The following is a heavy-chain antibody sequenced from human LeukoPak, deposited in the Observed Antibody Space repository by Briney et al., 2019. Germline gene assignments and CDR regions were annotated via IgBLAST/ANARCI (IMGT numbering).Heavy chain of an antibody. D-gene: IGHD6-6*01. CDR1: GGSFSGYY. CDR2: INHSGST. Sequence: PSETLSLTRAVYGGSFSGYYWSWIRQPPGKGLEWIGEINHSGSTNYNPSLKSRVTISVDTSKNQFSLKLSSVTAADTAVYYCARGRRNWFDPWGQGTLVTVSS. J-gene: IGHJ5*02. CDR3: ARGRRNWFDP. V-gene: IGHV4-34*01.